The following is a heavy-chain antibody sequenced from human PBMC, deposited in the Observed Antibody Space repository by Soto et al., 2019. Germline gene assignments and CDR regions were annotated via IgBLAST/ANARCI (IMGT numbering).Heavy chain of an antibody. Sequence: QVQLVQSGGEVKKPGASVKVSCKASGYTFTGYGISWVRQAPGQGLAWVAWSNPNNGNTKYAQKLQGRVTMTTDTSTATAYMDMRSLTSDDTAVYYCARESGGPIFDLWGQGTMVTVS. V-gene: IGHV1-18*04. CDR2: SNPNNGNT. J-gene: IGHJ3*01. D-gene: IGHD1-26*01. CDR1: GYTFTGYG. CDR3: ARESGGPIFDL.